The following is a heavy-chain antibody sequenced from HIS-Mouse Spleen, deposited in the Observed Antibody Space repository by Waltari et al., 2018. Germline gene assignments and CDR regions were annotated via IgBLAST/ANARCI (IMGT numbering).Heavy chain of an antibody. CDR3: ARGLVSLPSSGAAGL. D-gene: IGHD6-13*01. V-gene: IGHV1-8*01. CDR1: GYTFTSYD. Sequence: QVQLVQSGAEVKKPGASVKVSCKASGYTFTSYDINWVRQATGQGLEWMRWRNPKHGNTGYAQKFQGRVTMTRNTSISTAYMELSSLRSEDTAVYYCARGLVSLPSSGAAGLWGQGTLVTVSS. J-gene: IGHJ4*02. CDR2: RNPKHGNT.